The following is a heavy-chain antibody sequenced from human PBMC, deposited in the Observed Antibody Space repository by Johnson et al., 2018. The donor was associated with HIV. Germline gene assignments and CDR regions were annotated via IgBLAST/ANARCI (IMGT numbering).Heavy chain of an antibody. J-gene: IGHJ3*02. CDR1: EFTFSSYW. Sequence: VQLVESGGGLVQPGGSLRLSCAGSEFTFSSYWMSWVRQAPGKGLEWVANIKQDGSEKYYVDSVKGRFTISRDNAKNSLYLQMNSLRAEDTAVYYCARDDTEADGAFDIWGQGTMVTVSS. D-gene: IGHD2-2*02. CDR2: IKQDGSEK. V-gene: IGHV3-7*01. CDR3: ARDDTEADGAFDI.